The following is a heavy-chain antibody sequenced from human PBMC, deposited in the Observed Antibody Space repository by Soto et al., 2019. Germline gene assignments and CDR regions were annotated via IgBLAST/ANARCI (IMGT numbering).Heavy chain of an antibody. Sequence: PSETLSLTCAVYGGSFSGYYWSWIRQPPGKGLEWIGEINHSGSTNYNPSLRSRVTISVDTSKNQFSLKLSSVTAADTAVYYCARGQAAWWSQLLPDGEYYYGMGVWGQGTTVTVSS. CDR3: ARGQAAWWSQLLPDGEYYYGMGV. D-gene: IGHD2-2*01. V-gene: IGHV4-34*01. CDR1: GGSFSGYY. J-gene: IGHJ6*02. CDR2: INHSGST.